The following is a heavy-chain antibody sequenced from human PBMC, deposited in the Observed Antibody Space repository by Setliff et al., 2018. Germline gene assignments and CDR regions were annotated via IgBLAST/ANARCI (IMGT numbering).Heavy chain of an antibody. CDR3: ARSFSRREKFLLDY. CDR2: IYHSGST. V-gene: IGHV4-38-2*01. J-gene: IGHJ4*02. Sequence: SETLSLTCAVSGYSISSGYYWGWIQQPPGKGLEWIGSIYHSGSTYYNPSLKSRVTISMDTSKNQFSLKVSSVTAADTAVYYCARSFSRREKFLLDYWGQGALVTVSS. CDR1: GYSISSGYY.